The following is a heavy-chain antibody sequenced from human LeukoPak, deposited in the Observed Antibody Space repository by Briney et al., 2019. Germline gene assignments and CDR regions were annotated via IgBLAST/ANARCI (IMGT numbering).Heavy chain of an antibody. CDR1: GGSIGTTNYY. V-gene: IGHV4-39*07. J-gene: IGHJ4*02. CDR3: ARLSGAPVRHPIYHFDY. D-gene: IGHD2-2*02. Sequence: SETLSLTCTVSGGSIGTTNYYWGWLRQPPGKGLEWIGNIYHSGSTYKNSSLKSRLTMSLDTSKNQFSLKLISVTAADTAMYYCARLSGAPVRHPIYHFDYWGQGTLVTVSS. CDR2: IYHSGST.